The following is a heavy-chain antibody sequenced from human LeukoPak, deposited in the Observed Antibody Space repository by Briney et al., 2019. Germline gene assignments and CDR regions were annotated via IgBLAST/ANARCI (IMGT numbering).Heavy chain of an antibody. V-gene: IGHV1-24*01. CDR3: ATVSYDSSGYYYRFKYFDY. D-gene: IGHD3-22*01. J-gene: IGHJ4*02. CDR1: GYTLTELS. CDR2: FDPEDGET. Sequence: ASVKVSCKVSGYTLTELSMHWVRQAPGKGLEWMGGFDPEDGETIYAQKFQGRVTMTEDTSTDTAYMELSSLRSEDTAVYYCATVSYDSSGYYYRFKYFDYWGQGTLVTVSP.